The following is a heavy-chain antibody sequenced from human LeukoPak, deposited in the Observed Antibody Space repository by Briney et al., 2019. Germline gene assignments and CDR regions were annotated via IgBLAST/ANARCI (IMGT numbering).Heavy chain of an antibody. Sequence: SETLSLTCTVSGGSISSYYWSWIRQPPGKGLEWIGYIYTSGSTNYNPSLKCRVTISVDTSKNQFSLKLSSVTAADTAVYYCARLGVRSSGWYGMLGAFDIWGQGTMVTVSS. V-gene: IGHV4-4*09. CDR1: GGSISSYY. CDR2: IYTSGST. CDR3: ARLGVRSSGWYGMLGAFDI. J-gene: IGHJ3*02. D-gene: IGHD6-19*01.